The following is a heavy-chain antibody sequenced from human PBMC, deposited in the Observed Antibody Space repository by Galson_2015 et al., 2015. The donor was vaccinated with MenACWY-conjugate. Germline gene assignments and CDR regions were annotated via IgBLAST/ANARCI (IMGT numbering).Heavy chain of an antibody. J-gene: IGHJ4*02. Sequence: SLRLSCAASGFTFSSYSMNWVRQAPGKGLEWVSSISSSSSYIYYADLVKGRFTISRDNAKNSLYLQMNSLRAEDTAVYYCAREGYGYYFDYWGQGTLVTVSS. V-gene: IGHV3-21*01. D-gene: IGHD3-16*01. CDR1: GFTFSSYS. CDR3: AREGYGYYFDY. CDR2: ISSSSSYI.